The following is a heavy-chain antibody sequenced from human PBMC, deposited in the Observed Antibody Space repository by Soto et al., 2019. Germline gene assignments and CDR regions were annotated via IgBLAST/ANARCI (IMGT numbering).Heavy chain of an antibody. D-gene: IGHD2-2*01. CDR2: INTAGSTK. CDR3: ARAECSNTNCLTAYYSYGLDV. Sequence: GGSLRLSCAASGFTFSNFEMHWVRQAPGKGLEWVSYINTAGSTKYYAESVKGRFTISRDNARNSLFLQMNSLRAEDTAVYYCARAECSNTNCLTAYYSYGLDVWGQGTKVTVSS. V-gene: IGHV3-48*03. CDR1: GFTFSNFE. J-gene: IGHJ6*02.